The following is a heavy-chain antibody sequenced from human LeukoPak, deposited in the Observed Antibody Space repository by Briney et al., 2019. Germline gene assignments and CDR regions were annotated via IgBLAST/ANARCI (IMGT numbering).Heavy chain of an antibody. Sequence: ASMKVSCKASGYTFTGYYMHWVRQAPGQGLEWMGWINPNSGGTNYAQKFQGRVTMTRDTSISTAYMELSRLRSDDTAVYYCARDHCSGGSCYGTFDYWGQGTLVTVSS. V-gene: IGHV1-2*02. CDR3: ARDHCSGGSCYGTFDY. CDR1: GYTFTGYY. CDR2: INPNSGGT. J-gene: IGHJ4*02. D-gene: IGHD2-15*01.